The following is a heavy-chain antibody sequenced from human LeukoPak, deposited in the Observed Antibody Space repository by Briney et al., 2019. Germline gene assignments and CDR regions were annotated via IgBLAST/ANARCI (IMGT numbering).Heavy chain of an antibody. CDR3: AKVPNDYGDYSGMDV. V-gene: IGHV3-23*01. Sequence: PGGPLRLSCAASGFTFSAYAMTWVRQAPEKGLEWVSAISGTGGSTYYVDSVKGRFTISRDNSKNTLYLQMNSLRAEDTAVYYCAKVPNDYGDYSGMDVWGQGTTVTVS. CDR1: GFTFSAYA. CDR2: ISGTGGST. J-gene: IGHJ6*02. D-gene: IGHD4-17*01.